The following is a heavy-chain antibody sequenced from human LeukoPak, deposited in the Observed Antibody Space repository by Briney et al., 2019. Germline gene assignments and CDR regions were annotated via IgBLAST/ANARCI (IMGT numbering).Heavy chain of an antibody. J-gene: IGHJ4*02. CDR1: GGSISSYY. CDR3: ARLALGDYDYVWGSYRRHLDY. Sequence: SETLSLTCTVSGGSISSYYWSWIRQPPGKGLEWIGYIYYSGSTNYNPSLKSRVTISVDTSKNQFSLKLSSVTAADTAVYYCARLALGDYDYVWGSYRRHLDYWGQGTLVTVSS. CDR2: IYYSGST. D-gene: IGHD3-16*02. V-gene: IGHV4-59*12.